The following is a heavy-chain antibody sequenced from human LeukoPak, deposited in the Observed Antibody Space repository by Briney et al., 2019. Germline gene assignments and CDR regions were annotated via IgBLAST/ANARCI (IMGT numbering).Heavy chain of an antibody. J-gene: IGHJ4*02. Sequence: GGSLRLSCAASGFTFSSYGMSWVRQAPGKGLEWVSFYSGTIHYSDSVKGRFTISRDNSKNTLYLQMNSLRAEDTAVYYCARRAGAYSHPYDYWGQGTLVTVSS. V-gene: IGHV3-23*01. CDR1: GFTFSSYG. CDR2: YSGTI. CDR3: ARRAGAYSHPYDY. D-gene: IGHD4/OR15-4a*01.